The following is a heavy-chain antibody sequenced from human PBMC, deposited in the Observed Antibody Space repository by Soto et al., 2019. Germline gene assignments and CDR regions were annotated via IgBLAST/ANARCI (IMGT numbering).Heavy chain of an antibody. Sequence: GGSLRLSCAASGFTFSSYAMSWVRQAPGKGLEWVSAISGSGGSTYYADSVKGRFTISRDNSKNTLYLQMNSLRAEDTAVYYCANQRGSGWYNYFDYLGQGTLVTVSS. CDR1: GFTFSSYA. V-gene: IGHV3-23*01. CDR2: ISGSGGST. J-gene: IGHJ4*02. D-gene: IGHD6-19*01. CDR3: ANQRGSGWYNYFDY.